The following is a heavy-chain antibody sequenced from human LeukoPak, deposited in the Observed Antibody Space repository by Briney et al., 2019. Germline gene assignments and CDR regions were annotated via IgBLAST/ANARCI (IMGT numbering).Heavy chain of an antibody. V-gene: IGHV5-51*01. CDR1: GYFFTSYW. CDR3: AKGYSRVDY. Sequence: KRGESLKISRKASGYFFTSYWIGWVRQMPGKGLKWMGIINPSDSDTRYSPSFQGQVTISADKSISTVYLQWSSLKASDTAKYYCAKGYSRVDYWGQGTLVTVSS. D-gene: IGHD5-12*01. CDR2: INPSDSDT. J-gene: IGHJ4*02.